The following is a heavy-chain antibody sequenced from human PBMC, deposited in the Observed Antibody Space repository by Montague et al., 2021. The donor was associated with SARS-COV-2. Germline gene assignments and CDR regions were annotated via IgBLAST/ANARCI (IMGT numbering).Heavy chain of an antibody. V-gene: IGHV3-23*01. J-gene: IGHJ4*02. CDR2: ITASGATT. CDR1: GFPFSSYA. Sequence: SLRLSCAASGFPFSSYAMTWVRQAPGKGLEWVSVITASGATTRYADSVQGRFAISRDNSRNTVFLQLNRLRPEDTAIYYCAKALGSGAGTAAFFSWGQGALVTVSS. D-gene: IGHD3-16*01. CDR3: AKALGSGAGTAAFFS.